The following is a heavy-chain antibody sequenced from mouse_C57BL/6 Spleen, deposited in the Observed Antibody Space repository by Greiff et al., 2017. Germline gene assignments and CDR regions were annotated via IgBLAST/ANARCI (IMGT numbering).Heavy chain of an antibody. CDR1: GYTFTSYW. D-gene: IGHD1-1*01. CDR2: IDPSDSYT. CDR3: ARSPSYYYGRSY. J-gene: IGHJ2*01. V-gene: IGHV1-50*01. Sequence: QVQLQQPGAELVKPGASVKLSCKASGYTFTSYWMQWVKQRPGQGLEWIGEIDPSDSYTNYNQKFKGKATLTVDTSSSTAYMQRSSLTSEDSAVYYCARSPSYYYGRSYWGQGTTLTVSS.